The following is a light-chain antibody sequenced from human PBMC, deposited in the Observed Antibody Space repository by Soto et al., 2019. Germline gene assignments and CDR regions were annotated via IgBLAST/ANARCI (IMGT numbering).Light chain of an antibody. CDR3: MQALPTPLT. V-gene: IGKV2-28*01. CDR2: LSS. CDR1: QSLLNRNGNNN. Sequence: DIVMTQSPRSLPVTPGEPASISCRSSQSLLNRNGNNNLDWYLQKPGQSPQLLMFLSSNRASGVPDRFSGSGSCTYFILKISRVEAEDVGIYYCMQALPTPLTFGGGTKVEIK. J-gene: IGKJ4*01.